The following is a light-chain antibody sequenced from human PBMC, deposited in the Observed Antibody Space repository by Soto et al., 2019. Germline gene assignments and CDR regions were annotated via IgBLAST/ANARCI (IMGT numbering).Light chain of an antibody. CDR2: AAS. CDR3: QQYNDYSPRT. J-gene: IGKJ1*01. V-gene: IGKV1-39*01. CDR1: QSISSY. Sequence: DIQMTQSPSSLSASVGDRVTITCRASQSISSYLNWYQQKPGKAPKLLIYAASSLQSGVPSRFSGSGSGTEFTLTISSLQPDDFATYYCQQYNDYSPRTFGQGTGGYQ.